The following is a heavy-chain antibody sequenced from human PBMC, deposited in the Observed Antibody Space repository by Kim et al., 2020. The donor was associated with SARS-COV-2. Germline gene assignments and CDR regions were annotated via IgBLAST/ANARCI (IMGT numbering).Heavy chain of an antibody. Sequence: SETLSLTCTVSGVSMNNYYWSWIRQPPGKGLEWIGYIFYNGSTNNKPSLKIRVTMSVDTSKNQFSLKLRSVTTADRAVYYCARAPYYEYVWGSYPPAGFDFWGQGILVTVSS. D-gene: IGHD3-16*02. CDR1: GVSMNNYY. J-gene: IGHJ4*02. CDR2: IFYNGST. V-gene: IGHV4-59*12. CDR3: ARAPYYEYVWGSYPPAGFDF.